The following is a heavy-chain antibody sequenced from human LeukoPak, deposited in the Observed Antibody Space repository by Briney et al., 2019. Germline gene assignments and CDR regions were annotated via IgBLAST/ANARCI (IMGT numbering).Heavy chain of an antibody. CDR2: IYTSGST. Sequence: SETLSLTCTVSGASISGYYWTWIRQPAGKGLDWIGRIYTSGSTKYNPSLKSRVSMSVDTSRNQFSLKVSSVTAADTAVYYCARVICGGGSCYSDNWFDPWGQGTLVTVSS. CDR3: ARVICGGGSCYSDNWFDP. CDR1: GASISGYY. D-gene: IGHD2-15*01. V-gene: IGHV4-4*07. J-gene: IGHJ5*02.